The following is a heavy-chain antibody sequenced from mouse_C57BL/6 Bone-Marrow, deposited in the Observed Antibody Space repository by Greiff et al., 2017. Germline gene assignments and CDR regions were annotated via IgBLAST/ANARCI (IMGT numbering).Heavy chain of an antibody. CDR2: INPNNGGT. V-gene: IGHV1-18*01. D-gene: IGHD1-1*01. CDR3: ARIYYYGSSYWYFDV. Sequence: VQLKESGPELVKPGASVKIPCKASGYTFTDYNMDWVKQSHGKSLEWIGDINPNNGGTIYNQKFKGKATLTVDKSSSTAYMELRSLTSEDTAVYYCARIYYYGSSYWYFDVWGTGTTVTVSS. CDR1: GYTFTDYN. J-gene: IGHJ1*03.